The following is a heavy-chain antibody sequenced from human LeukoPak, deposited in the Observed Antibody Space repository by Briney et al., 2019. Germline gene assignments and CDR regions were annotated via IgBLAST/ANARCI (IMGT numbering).Heavy chain of an antibody. D-gene: IGHD3-10*01. CDR1: GGSISSYY. Sequence: SETLSLTCTVSGGSISSYYWSWIRQPAGKGLEWIGRIYTSGSTNYNPSLKSRVTISVDKSKNQFSLKLSSVTAADTAVYYCARVARITMVRGVTYYFDYWGQGTLVTVSS. J-gene: IGHJ4*02. V-gene: IGHV4-4*07. CDR3: ARVARITMVRGVTYYFDY. CDR2: IYTSGST.